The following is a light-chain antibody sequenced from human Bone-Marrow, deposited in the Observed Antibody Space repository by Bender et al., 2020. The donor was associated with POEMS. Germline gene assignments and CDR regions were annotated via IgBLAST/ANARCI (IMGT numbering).Light chain of an antibody. J-gene: IGLJ3*02. V-gene: IGLV3-21*02. CDR2: DDN. CDR3: VAWDASLSGRYWV. CDR1: SIGSKI. Sequence: SYVLTQPPSVSVAPGQTARITCGGNSIGSKIVHWYQQKPGQAPVLVVYDDNDRPSGVPDRFSGSKSGTSASLAITGLQSDDEAIYFCVAWDASLSGRYWVFGGGTKLTVL.